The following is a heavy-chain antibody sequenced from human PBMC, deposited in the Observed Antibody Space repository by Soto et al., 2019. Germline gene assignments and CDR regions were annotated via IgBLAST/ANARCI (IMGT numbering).Heavy chain of an antibody. CDR1: GFSLSRNTW. Sequence: DTRSLPGAVSGFSLSRNTWWSLVRRPPLKGLEWIGEISHSGSINYNPSLKSRVTLSVDKSKNQFSLKLSSVTAADTAVYYCARGYDSSGYYSSFFDYWGQGTLVTVSS. J-gene: IGHJ4*02. V-gene: IGHV4-4*02. CDR2: ISHSGSI. CDR3: ARGYDSSGYYSSFFDY. D-gene: IGHD3-22*01.